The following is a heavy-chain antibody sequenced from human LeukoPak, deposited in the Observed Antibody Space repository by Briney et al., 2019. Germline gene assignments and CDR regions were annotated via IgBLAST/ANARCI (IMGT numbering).Heavy chain of an antibody. CDR3: ARATPAGILTGYYFDY. D-gene: IGHD3-9*01. V-gene: IGHV3-33*01. Sequence: PGRSLRLSCAASGFTFSSYGMHWVRQAPGKGLEWVAVIWYDGSNKYYADSVEGRFTISRDNSKNTLYLQMNSLRAEDTAVYYCARATPAGILTGYYFDYWGQGTLVTVSS. CDR1: GFTFSSYG. CDR2: IWYDGSNK. J-gene: IGHJ4*02.